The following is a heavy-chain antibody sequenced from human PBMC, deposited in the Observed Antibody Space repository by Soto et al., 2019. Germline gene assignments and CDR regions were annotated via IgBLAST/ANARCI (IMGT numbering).Heavy chain of an antibody. CDR1: GGSISSGGYY. V-gene: IGHV4-31*03. J-gene: IGHJ5*02. D-gene: IGHD3-10*01. Sequence: NPSETLSLTCTVSGGSISSGGYYWSWIRQHPGKGLEWIGYIYYSGSTYYNPSLKSRVTISVDTSKNQFSLKLSSVTAADTAVYYCARLRYYGSGSYSNWFDPWGQGTLVTVSS. CDR3: ARLRYYGSGSYSNWFDP. CDR2: IYYSGST.